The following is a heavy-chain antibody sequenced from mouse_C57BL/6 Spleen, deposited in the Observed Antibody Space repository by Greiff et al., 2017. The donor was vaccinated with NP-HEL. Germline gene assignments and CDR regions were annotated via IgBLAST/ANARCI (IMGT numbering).Heavy chain of an antibody. CDR3: ARQVVATKYYFDY. V-gene: IGHV1-72*01. Sequence: QVQLQQPGAELVKPGASVKLSCKASGYTFTSYWMLWVQQRPGRGLEWIGRIDPNSGGTKYNEKFKSKATLTVDKPSSTAYMQLSSLTSEDSAVYYCARQVVATKYYFDYWGQGTTLTVSS. J-gene: IGHJ2*01. CDR1: GYTFTSYW. D-gene: IGHD1-1*01. CDR2: IDPNSGGT.